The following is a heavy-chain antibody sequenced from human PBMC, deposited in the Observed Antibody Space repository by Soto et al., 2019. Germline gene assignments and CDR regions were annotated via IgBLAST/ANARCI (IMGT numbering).Heavy chain of an antibody. Sequence: GASVKVSCKASGYTFTGYYMHWVRQAPGQGLEWMGWINPNTGGTNYAQKFRSWVTLTRDTSISTAYMELSRLRSDDTAVYYCARDVNDILTGHPYYCFDYWGQRTLVTVSS. J-gene: IGHJ4*02. CDR1: GYTFTGYY. D-gene: IGHD3-9*01. V-gene: IGHV1-2*04. CDR2: INPNTGGT. CDR3: ARDVNDILTGHPYYCFDY.